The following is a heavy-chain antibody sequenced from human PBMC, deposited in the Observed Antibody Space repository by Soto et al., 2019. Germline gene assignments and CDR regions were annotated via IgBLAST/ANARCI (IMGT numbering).Heavy chain of an antibody. D-gene: IGHD2-21*01. Sequence: SVKVSCKASGGTFSSYAISWVRQAPGQGLEWMGGIIPIFGTANYAQKFQGRVTITADESTSTAYMELSSLRSEDTAVYYCARVGVNTLFDYYYYSGMEDWGQGTTVTVSS. V-gene: IGHV1-69*13. CDR1: GGTFSSYA. CDR2: IIPIFGTA. J-gene: IGHJ6*02. CDR3: ARVGVNTLFDYYYYSGMED.